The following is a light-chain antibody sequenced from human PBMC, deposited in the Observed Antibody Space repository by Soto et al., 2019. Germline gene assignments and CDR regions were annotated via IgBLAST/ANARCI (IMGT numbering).Light chain of an antibody. J-gene: IGKJ2*01. CDR3: LQHNDYPYT. CDR1: QGIRSD. V-gene: IGKV1-17*01. Sequence: DIQMTQSPSSLSASVGDRVTITCRASQGIRSDLGWYQQKPGKAPKRLIYAASRLQSGVPSRFSAGGSGTEFILTISSLQLEDFATYYCLQHNDYPYTFGQGTKVEIK. CDR2: AAS.